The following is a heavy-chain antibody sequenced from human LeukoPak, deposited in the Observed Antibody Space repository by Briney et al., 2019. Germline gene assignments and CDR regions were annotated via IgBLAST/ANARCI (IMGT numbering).Heavy chain of an antibody. D-gene: IGHD2-2*01. Sequence: GGSLRLSCAASGFTFSSYWMHWVRQAPGKGLEWVSAISGSGGSTYYADSVKGRFTISRDNSKNTLYLQMNSLRAEDTAVYYCAKSIVVVPAPDYWGQGTLVTVSS. CDR3: AKSIVVVPAPDY. V-gene: IGHV3-23*01. J-gene: IGHJ4*02. CDR1: GFTFSSYW. CDR2: ISGSGGST.